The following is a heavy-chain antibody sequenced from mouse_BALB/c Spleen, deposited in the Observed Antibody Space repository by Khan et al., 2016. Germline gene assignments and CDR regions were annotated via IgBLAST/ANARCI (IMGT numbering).Heavy chain of an antibody. J-gene: IGHJ1*01. CDR1: GFSLTSYG. D-gene: IGHD1-2*01. V-gene: IGHV2-5*01. Sequence: QVQLKQSGPGLVQPSQSLSITCTVSGFSLTSYGVHWVRQSPGKGLEWLGVIWRGGSTDYNAAFMFRLSITKDNSKSQVFFKMNSLQADETAIYYYANSLLGERGGYRSFDVGGAGTTVTVSS. CDR3: ANSLLGERGGYRSFDV. CDR2: IWRGGST.